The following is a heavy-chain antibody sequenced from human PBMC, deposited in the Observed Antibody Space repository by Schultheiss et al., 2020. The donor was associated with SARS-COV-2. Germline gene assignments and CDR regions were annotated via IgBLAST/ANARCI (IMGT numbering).Heavy chain of an antibody. Sequence: SQTLSLTCTVSGGSISSYYWSWIRQPPGKGLEWIGEINHSGSTNYNPSLKSRVTISVDTSKNQFSLKLSSVTAADTAVYYCARGRLYGSGSYYYYYGMDVWGQGTTVTV. CDR1: GGSISSYY. CDR3: ARGRLYGSGSYYYYYGMDV. J-gene: IGHJ6*02. D-gene: IGHD3-10*01. V-gene: IGHV4-34*01. CDR2: INHSGST.